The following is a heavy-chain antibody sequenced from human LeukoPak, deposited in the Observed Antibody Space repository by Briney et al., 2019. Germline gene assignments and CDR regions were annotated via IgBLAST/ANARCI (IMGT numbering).Heavy chain of an antibody. V-gene: IGHV1-2*02. CDR1: GYTFNGYY. J-gene: IGHJ4*02. Sequence: ASVKVSCKASGYTFNGYYMHWVRRAPGQGLEWLGWINPHSGDTNYAQKLQGRVTMTRDTSISTAYMELSRLRSDDTAVYDCARGKGYYESTGYYHFDYWGQGTLVTVSS. CDR2: INPHSGDT. CDR3: ARGKGYYESTGYYHFDY. D-gene: IGHD3-22*01.